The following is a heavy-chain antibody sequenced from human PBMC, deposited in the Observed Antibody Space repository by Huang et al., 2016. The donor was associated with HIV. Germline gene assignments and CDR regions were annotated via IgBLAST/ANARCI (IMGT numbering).Heavy chain of an antibody. CDR2: FIPIFGTT. D-gene: IGHD3-10*01. V-gene: IGHV1-69*13. Sequence: QFQLVQSGAGVKKSGSSVRLSCKTSGGTLGNSAFSWVRQAPGQGLEWMGGFIPIFGTTHYAPKCQGRVTLPADESTSTVDMELSSLRSEDTAIYYCARDREIYGSGNYYHPTYFDFWGQGTLVSVSS. J-gene: IGHJ4*02. CDR3: ARDREIYGSGNYYHPTYFDF. CDR1: GGTLGNSA.